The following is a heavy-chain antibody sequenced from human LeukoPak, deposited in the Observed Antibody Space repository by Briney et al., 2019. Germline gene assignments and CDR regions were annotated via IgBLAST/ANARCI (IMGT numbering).Heavy chain of an antibody. D-gene: IGHD3-22*01. CDR2: INPHSGGT. CDR1: GYTFTGYY. Sequence: ASVKVSCKAFGYTFTGYYIHWVRQAPGQGLEWMGWINPHSGGTNYAQKFQGRVTMTRDTSISTAYMELSRLRSDDTAVYYCARAEMYYYDSSGYYGAFDIWGQGTMVTVSS. J-gene: IGHJ3*02. CDR3: ARAEMYYYDSSGYYGAFDI. V-gene: IGHV1-2*02.